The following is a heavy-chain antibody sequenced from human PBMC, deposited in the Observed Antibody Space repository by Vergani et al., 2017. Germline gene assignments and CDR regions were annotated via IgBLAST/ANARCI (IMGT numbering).Heavy chain of an antibody. CDR1: GFTFSSYV. D-gene: IGHD1-26*01. V-gene: IGHV3-23*01. Sequence: EVQLLESGGGLVQHGGSLRLSCAASGFTFSSYVMRWVRQAPGKGLEWVSAISGSGGSTYYTDSVKGRFTISRDNSKTTLYLQMNSLRAEDTSVYYCARDREWDGSFHFDNWGRGTLVIVSS. CDR2: ISGSGGST. CDR3: ARDREWDGSFHFDN. J-gene: IGHJ4*02.